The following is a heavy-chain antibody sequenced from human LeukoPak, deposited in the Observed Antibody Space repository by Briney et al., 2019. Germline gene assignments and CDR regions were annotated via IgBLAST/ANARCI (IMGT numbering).Heavy chain of an antibody. J-gene: IGHJ6*03. Sequence: GASVKVSCKASGGTFSSYAISWVRQAPGQGLEWMGGIIPIFGTANYAQKFQGRVTITADESTSTAYMELSSLRSEDTAVYYCARDPAYDSSGYPLTPDMDVWGKGTTVTVSS. D-gene: IGHD3-22*01. V-gene: IGHV1-69*13. CDR3: ARDPAYDSSGYPLTPDMDV. CDR1: GGTFSSYA. CDR2: IIPIFGTA.